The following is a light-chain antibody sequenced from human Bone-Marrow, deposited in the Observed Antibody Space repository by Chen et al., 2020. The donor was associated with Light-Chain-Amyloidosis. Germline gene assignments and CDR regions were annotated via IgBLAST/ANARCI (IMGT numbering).Light chain of an antibody. CDR1: QDISNY. Sequence: DIQMTQSPSSLSASVGDRVTITCQASQDISNYLNWFQQKPGKPPNLLIYDASDLQAGVPSRFSGSGSGTHFTFNITSLQPDDVATYYCQQFDSIPITFGQGTRLEIK. J-gene: IGKJ5*01. V-gene: IGKV1-33*01. CDR2: DAS. CDR3: QQFDSIPIT.